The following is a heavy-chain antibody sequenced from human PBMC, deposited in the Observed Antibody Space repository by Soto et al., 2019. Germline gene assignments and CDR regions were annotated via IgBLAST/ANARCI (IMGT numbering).Heavy chain of an antibody. CDR3: ARPRRGYCTSGVCFSHYDYYYGMDG. CDR1: GGTFSSYA. CDR2: IIPIFGTA. D-gene: IGHD2-8*01. V-gene: IGHV1-69*13. Sequence: ASVKVSCKASGGTFSSYAISWVRQAPGQGLEWMGGIIPIFGTANYAQKFQGRVTITADESTSTAYMELSSLRSEDTAVYYCARPRRGYCTSGVCFSHYDYYYGMDGFGRVPTVTFSS. J-gene: IGHJ6*02.